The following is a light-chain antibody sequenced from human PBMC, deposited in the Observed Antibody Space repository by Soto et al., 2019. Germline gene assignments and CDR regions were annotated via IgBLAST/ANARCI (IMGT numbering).Light chain of an antibody. J-gene: IGLJ1*01. CDR2: DVS. CDR3: SSYTSSSTQV. Sequence: QSVLIQPASVSGSPGQSITISCTGTSSDVGGYNYVSWYQQHPGKAPKLMIYDVSNRPSGVSNRFSGSKSSNTASLTISGLQAEDEADYYCSSYTSSSTQVFGTGTKVTVL. CDR1: SSDVGGYNY. V-gene: IGLV2-14*01.